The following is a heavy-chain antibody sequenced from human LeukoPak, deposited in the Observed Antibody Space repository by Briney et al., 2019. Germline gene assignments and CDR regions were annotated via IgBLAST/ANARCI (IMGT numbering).Heavy chain of an antibody. CDR2: ISGSGGST. Sequence: GGSLRLSCAASGFTFSSYGMSWVRQAPGKGLEWVSAISGSGGSTYYADSVKGRFTVSRDNSKNTLYLQMNSLRAEDTAVYYCAKDASFVSPNWYSSSRLDYWGQGTLVTVSS. J-gene: IGHJ4*02. CDR1: GFTFSSYG. V-gene: IGHV3-23*01. D-gene: IGHD6-13*01. CDR3: AKDASFVSPNWYSSSRLDY.